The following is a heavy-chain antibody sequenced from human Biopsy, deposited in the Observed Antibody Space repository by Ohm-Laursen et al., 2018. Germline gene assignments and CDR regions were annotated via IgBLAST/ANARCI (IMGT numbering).Heavy chain of an antibody. CDR3: TRGGYYYDSLAYYYWFDP. V-gene: IGHV1-2*02. Sequence: SVKVSCKASGYTFTGYHVHWVRQAPGQGLEWMGWINAKTGDTSYAQKFQGRVTMTRDTSISTAYVDLSSLRSDDTAVYYCTRGGYYYDSLAYYYWFDPWGQGTLVTASS. CDR2: INAKTGDT. J-gene: IGHJ5*02. CDR1: GYTFTGYH. D-gene: IGHD3-22*01.